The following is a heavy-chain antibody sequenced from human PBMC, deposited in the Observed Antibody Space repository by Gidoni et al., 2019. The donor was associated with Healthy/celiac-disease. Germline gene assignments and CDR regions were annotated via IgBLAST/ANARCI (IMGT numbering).Heavy chain of an antibody. Sequence: QVQLQQWGAGLLKPSETLSLTCAVYGGSFRGYYWSWIRQPPGKGLEWFGEINHSGSTNYNPSLKSRVTISVDTSKNQFSLKLSSVTAADTAVYYCARWRRYTGGYNWFDPWGQGTLVTVSS. CDR2: INHSGST. CDR1: GGSFRGYY. CDR3: ARWRRYTGGYNWFDP. V-gene: IGHV4-34*01. D-gene: IGHD1-20*01. J-gene: IGHJ5*02.